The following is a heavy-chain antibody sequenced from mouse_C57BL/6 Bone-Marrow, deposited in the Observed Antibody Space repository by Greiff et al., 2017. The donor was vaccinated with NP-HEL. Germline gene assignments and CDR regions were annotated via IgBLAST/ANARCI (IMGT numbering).Heavy chain of an antibody. D-gene: IGHD1-1*01. V-gene: IGHV1-39*01. CDR3: ASSDYYSSGLYWYFDV. CDR2: INPNYGTT. J-gene: IGHJ1*03. Sequence: VQLQQSGPELVKPGASVKISCKASGYSFTDYNMNWVKQSNGKSLEWIGVINPNYGTTSYNQKFKGKATLTVDQSSSTAYMQLNSLTSEDSAVYYCASSDYYSSGLYWYFDVWGTGTTVTVSS. CDR1: GYSFTDYN.